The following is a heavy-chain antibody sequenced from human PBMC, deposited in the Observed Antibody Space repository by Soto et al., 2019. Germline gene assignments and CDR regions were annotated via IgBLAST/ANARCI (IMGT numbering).Heavy chain of an antibody. V-gene: IGHV3-23*01. D-gene: IGHD1-1*01. CDR3: AIPIPKTGTAFGF. J-gene: IGHJ4*02. Sequence: QLLESGGGFVQPGGSLRLSCVASGFTFSNFAMAWVRQAPGEGLEWVSAISGSGDDTFYADSMKCRFTISRDNSKDTLYLQINRLRAEDTAVYYCAIPIPKTGTAFGFWGQGTLVNVSS. CDR1: GFTFSNFA. CDR2: ISGSGDDT.